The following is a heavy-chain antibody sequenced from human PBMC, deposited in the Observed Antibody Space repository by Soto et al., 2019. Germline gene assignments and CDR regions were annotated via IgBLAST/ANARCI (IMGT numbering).Heavy chain of an antibody. CDR2: IYYSGST. D-gene: IGHD6-13*01. J-gene: IGHJ6*02. CDR3: AGVPGYTSPYYGIAV. CDR1: RGSISSGDYY. Sequence: QVQLQESGPGLVKPSQTLSLTCTVSRGSISSGDYYWSWIRQPPGKGLEWIGYIYYSGSTYYNPSLKSRVTISVDTSTNQFALKLSSVTAADTDVYYCAGVPGYTSPYYGIAVWGQGTTVTVSS. V-gene: IGHV4-30-4*01.